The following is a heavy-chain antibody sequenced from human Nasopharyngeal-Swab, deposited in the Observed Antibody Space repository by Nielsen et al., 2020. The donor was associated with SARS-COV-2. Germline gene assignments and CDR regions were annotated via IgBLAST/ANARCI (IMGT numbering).Heavy chain of an antibody. J-gene: IGHJ4*02. D-gene: IGHD2-2*01. CDR1: GYTFTSYY. CDR2: INPSGGST. CDR3: ARGHSRIIVVVPWRKGYFDY. Sequence: ASVKVSCKASGYTFTSYYMHWVRQAPGQGLGWMGIINPSGGSTSYAQKFQGRVTMTRDTSTSTVYMELSSLRSEDTAVYYCARGHSRIIVVVPWRKGYFDYWGQGTLVTVSS. V-gene: IGHV1-46*01.